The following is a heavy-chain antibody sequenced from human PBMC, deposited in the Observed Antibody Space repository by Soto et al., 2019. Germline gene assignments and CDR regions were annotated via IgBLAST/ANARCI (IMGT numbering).Heavy chain of an antibody. Sequence: GESLKISCKGSGYSFTSYWISWVRQKPGKGLEWMGRIDPSDSQTYYSPSFRGHVTISVTKSITTVFLQWSSLRASDTAMYYCARQIYDSDTGPNFQYYFDSWGQGTPVTVSS. D-gene: IGHD3-22*01. V-gene: IGHV5-10-1*01. CDR1: GYSFTSYW. J-gene: IGHJ4*02. CDR2: IDPSDSQT. CDR3: ARQIYDSDTGPNFQYYFDS.